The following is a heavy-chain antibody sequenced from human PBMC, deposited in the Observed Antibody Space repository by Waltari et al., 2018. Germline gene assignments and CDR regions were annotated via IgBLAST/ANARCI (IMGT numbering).Heavy chain of an antibody. CDR2: IYSGGNT. CDR1: GFTVRTNF. CDR3: ARGMRWLPSGAFDI. Sequence: EVQLVESGGNLIQPGGSLRLSCAASGFTVRTNFISWVRQAPGKGLEWVSIIYSGGNTYYAGSVKGRFTISRDNSKNTLYLQMNSLRAEDTAVYYCARGMRWLPSGAFDIWGQGTMVTVSS. J-gene: IGHJ3*02. V-gene: IGHV3-53*01. D-gene: IGHD5-12*01.